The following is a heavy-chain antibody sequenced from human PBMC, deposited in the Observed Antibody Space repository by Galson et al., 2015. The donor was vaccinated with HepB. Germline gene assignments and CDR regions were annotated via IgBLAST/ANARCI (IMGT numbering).Heavy chain of an antibody. J-gene: IGHJ4*02. V-gene: IGHV1-46*01. CDR2: INPSGGST. Sequence: SVTVSCKASGYTFTSYYMHWVRQAPGQGLEWMGIINPSGGSTSYAQKFQGRVTMTRDTSTSTVYMELSSLRSEDTAVYYCARSAEYDFWSGYYDYWGQGTLVTVSS. CDR1: GYTFTSYY. D-gene: IGHD3-3*01. CDR3: ARSAEYDFWSGYYDY.